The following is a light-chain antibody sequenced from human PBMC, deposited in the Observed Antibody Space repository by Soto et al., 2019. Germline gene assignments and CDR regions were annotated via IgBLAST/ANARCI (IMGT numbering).Light chain of an antibody. CDR1: QSISFY. J-gene: IGKJ2*01. CDR3: QQGYSTPYT. CDR2: AAS. Sequence: DIQMTQSPSSLSASVRDRVTITCRASQSISFYLNWYQQKPGKAPKLLLYAASSLQTGVPSRFSGSGSGTDFSLTISSLQPEDFATYYCQQGYSTPYTFGQGTKLEIK. V-gene: IGKV1-39*01.